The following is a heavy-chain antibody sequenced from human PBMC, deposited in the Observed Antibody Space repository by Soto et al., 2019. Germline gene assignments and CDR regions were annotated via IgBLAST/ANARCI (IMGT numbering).Heavy chain of an antibody. CDR1: GGSISSGGYY. V-gene: IGHV4-31*03. CDR3: ARAATIFGLWFDL. D-gene: IGHD3-3*01. CDR2: IYYSGST. Sequence: SATLSLTCTVSGGSISSGGYYWSWIRQHPGKGLECVGYIYYSGSTYYNLSLKSRVTIAVDTSKNQFSLKMGSVTAADTAVYYCARAATIFGLWFDLGGQRTLVRVSS. J-gene: IGHJ5*02.